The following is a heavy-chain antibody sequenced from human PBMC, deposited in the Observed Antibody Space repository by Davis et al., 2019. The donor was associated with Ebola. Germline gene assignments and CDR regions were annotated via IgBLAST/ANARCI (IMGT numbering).Heavy chain of an antibody. Sequence: SETLSLTCTVSGYSISNYYWSWIRQSPGKGLEWIAYIYYSGSTSYNPSLKSRVTISVDTSENQFSLRLTSVTTADTALYYCARHTSYGGKTWFDPWGQGTLVTVSS. D-gene: IGHD4-23*01. J-gene: IGHJ5*02. V-gene: IGHV4-59*08. CDR3: ARHTSYGGKTWFDP. CDR1: GYSISNYY. CDR2: IYYSGST.